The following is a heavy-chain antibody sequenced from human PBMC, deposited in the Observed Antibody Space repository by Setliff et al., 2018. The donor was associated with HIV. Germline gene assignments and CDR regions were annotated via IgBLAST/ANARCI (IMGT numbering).Heavy chain of an antibody. CDR3: AREGKFRYYYYMDV. CDR1: GDTFTSYD. J-gene: IGHJ6*03. V-gene: IGHV1-8*02. Sequence: GASVKVSCKTSGDTFTSYDINWVRQAAGHGLEWMGWMTPYSGNTGYAQKFQGRVSMARNTSISTAYMELSSLRSEDTAVYYCAREGKFRYYYYMDVWGKGTTVTVSS. D-gene: IGHD3-10*01. CDR2: MTPYSGNT.